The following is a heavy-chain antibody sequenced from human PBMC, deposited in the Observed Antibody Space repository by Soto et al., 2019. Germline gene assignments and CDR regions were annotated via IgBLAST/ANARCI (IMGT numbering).Heavy chain of an antibody. Sequence: QVQLVQSGAEVKKPGASVKVSCKASGYTFTNYHIHWVRQAPGQGLEWMGLINPSVGSSSYAQRFQGRVTLTRDTSTSTVYMELSSLKSEDTAVYYCASVPYGDYVYDNWGQGTLVTVSS. CDR3: ASVPYGDYVYDN. D-gene: IGHD4-17*01. J-gene: IGHJ4*02. CDR1: GYTFTNYH. V-gene: IGHV1-46*03. CDR2: INPSVGSS.